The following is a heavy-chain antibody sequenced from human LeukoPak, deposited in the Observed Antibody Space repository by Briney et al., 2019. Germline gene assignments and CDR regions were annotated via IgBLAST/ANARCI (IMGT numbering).Heavy chain of an antibody. J-gene: IGHJ4*02. CDR2: INLDSYYI. CDR3: ARAFGALVDSYFDY. V-gene: IGHV3-21*01. Sequence: GGSLRLSCAASAFTFSHHSMDWVRQAPGKGLEWDASINLDSYYIYYADSVKGRYTISRDNAKNSLFLQMNSLRVEDTAVYYCARAFGALVDSYFDYWGQGTLVTVSS. D-gene: IGHD3-10*01. CDR1: AFTFSHHS.